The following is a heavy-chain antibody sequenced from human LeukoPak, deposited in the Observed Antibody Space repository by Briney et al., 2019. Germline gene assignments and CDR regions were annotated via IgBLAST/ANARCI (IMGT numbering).Heavy chain of an antibody. Sequence: SETLSLTCTASGGSISTYYWSWLRQPPGKGLEWIGYIYYSGNTNYNPSLRSRVTISIDTSKNQFSLRLSSVPAADTAVYYCARVGSWTFDYWGQGTLVTVSS. V-gene: IGHV4-59*01. CDR3: ARVGSWTFDY. D-gene: IGHD3/OR15-3a*01. J-gene: IGHJ4*02. CDR2: IYYSGNT. CDR1: GGSISTYY.